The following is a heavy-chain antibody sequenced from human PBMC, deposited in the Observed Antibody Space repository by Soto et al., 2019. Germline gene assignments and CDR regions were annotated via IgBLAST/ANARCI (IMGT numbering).Heavy chain of an antibody. CDR2: IDPSDSYT. Sequence: GESLKISCKGSGYSFTSYWISWVGQMPCKGLEWMGRIDPSDSYTNYSPSFQGHVTISADKSISTAYLQWSSLKASDTAMYYCARRYSGSYFWGAFDIWGQGTMVTVSS. CDR3: ARRYSGSYFWGAFDI. J-gene: IGHJ3*02. V-gene: IGHV5-10-1*01. CDR1: GYSFTSYW. D-gene: IGHD1-26*01.